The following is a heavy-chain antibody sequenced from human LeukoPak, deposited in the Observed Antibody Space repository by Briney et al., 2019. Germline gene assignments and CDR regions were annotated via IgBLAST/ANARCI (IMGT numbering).Heavy chain of an antibody. D-gene: IGHD6-6*01. CDR2: IRFDGTNK. Sequence: PGGSLRLSCAASGFTFSNYGMHWVRQAPGKGLEWVAFIRFDGTNKYYADSVKGRLTISRDNSKNTSYLQMNSLRVDDTGVYYCAGPSSSGVGYWGQGTLVTVSS. J-gene: IGHJ4*02. V-gene: IGHV3-30*02. CDR3: AGPSSSGVGY. CDR1: GFTFSNYG.